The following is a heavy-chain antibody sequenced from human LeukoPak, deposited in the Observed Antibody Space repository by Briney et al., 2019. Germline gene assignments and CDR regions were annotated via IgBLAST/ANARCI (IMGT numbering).Heavy chain of an antibody. V-gene: IGHV3-23*01. J-gene: IGHJ4*02. Sequence: GGSLRLSCAASGFNFYGVSWVRQAPGKGLEWVSCLDASGRTYYADSAKGRFTISRDNSKNTLNLQMNSLRAEDTAMYYCTQQSSSYSRFDFWGQGTLVTVSS. CDR1: GFNFYG. CDR3: TQQSSSYSRFDF. CDR2: LDASGRT. D-gene: IGHD2-21*01.